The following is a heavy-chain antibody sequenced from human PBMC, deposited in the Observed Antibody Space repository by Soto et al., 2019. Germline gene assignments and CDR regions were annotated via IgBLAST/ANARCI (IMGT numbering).Heavy chain of an antibody. J-gene: IGHJ4*02. CDR3: ARGKPAMVRGGTFDY. Sequence: QVQLQQWGAGLLKPSETLSLTCAVYGGSFSGYYWSWIRQPPGKGLEWIGEINHSGSTNYNPSLKSRVTISADTSKNQFSLKLSSVTAADTAVYYCARGKPAMVRGGTFDYWGQGTLVTVSS. V-gene: IGHV4-34*01. D-gene: IGHD3-10*01. CDR2: INHSGST. CDR1: GGSFSGYY.